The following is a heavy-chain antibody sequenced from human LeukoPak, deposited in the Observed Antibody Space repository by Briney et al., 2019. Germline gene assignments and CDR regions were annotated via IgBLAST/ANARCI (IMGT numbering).Heavy chain of an antibody. CDR3: ARDSGSYPA. Sequence: GGSLRLSCAASGFTFDDYAMHWVRQAPGKGLEWVSVIYSGGSTYYADSVKGRFTISRDNSKNTLYLQMNSLRAEDTAVYYCARDSGSYPAWGQGTLVTVSS. CDR2: IYSGGST. J-gene: IGHJ5*02. V-gene: IGHV3-53*01. D-gene: IGHD1-26*01. CDR1: GFTFDDYA.